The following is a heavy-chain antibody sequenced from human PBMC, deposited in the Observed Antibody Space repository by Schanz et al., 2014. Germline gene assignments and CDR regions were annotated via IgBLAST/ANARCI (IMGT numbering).Heavy chain of an antibody. CDR1: GGTFVTFF. J-gene: IGHJ4*02. CDR2: INGYNAHT. CDR3: ARDRDQWDGNFCDF. D-gene: IGHD1-26*01. Sequence: QVHLVQSGAEVKEPGSSVKVSCKPSGGTFVTFFFTWVRQAPGQGLEWMGWINGYNAHTNYAQKFQGRVTMTTDTSTSTVYMELRSLRSDDTAVYYCARDRDQWDGNFCDFWGQGTLVTVSS. V-gene: IGHV1-18*04.